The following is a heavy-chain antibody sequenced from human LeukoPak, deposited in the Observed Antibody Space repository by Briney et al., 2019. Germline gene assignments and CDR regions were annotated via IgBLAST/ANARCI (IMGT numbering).Heavy chain of an antibody. D-gene: IGHD2-2*01. CDR2: IYYSGGT. CDR3: ARVPAATYYYYMDV. Sequence: SETLSLTCTVSGGSISSSSYYWGWIRQPPGKGLEWIGSIYYSGGTYYNPSLKSRVTISVDTSKSQFSLKLSSVTAADTAVYYCARVPAATYYYYMDVWGKGTTVTVSS. J-gene: IGHJ6*03. CDR1: GGSISSSSYY. V-gene: IGHV4-39*07.